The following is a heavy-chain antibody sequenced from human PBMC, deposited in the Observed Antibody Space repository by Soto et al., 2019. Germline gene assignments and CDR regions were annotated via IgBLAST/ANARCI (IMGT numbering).Heavy chain of an antibody. CDR3: ATNCGGWGSYGYLSTDV. CDR2: FDPEDGET. CDR1: GYTLTELS. Sequence: ASVKVSCKVSGYTLTELSMHWVRQAPGKGLEWMGGFDPEDGETIYAQKFQGRVTMTEDTSTDTAYMELSSLRSEDTAVYYCATNCGGWGSYGYLSTDVWGKGTRATVPS. J-gene: IGHJ6*04. V-gene: IGHV1-24*01. D-gene: IGHD3-16*01.